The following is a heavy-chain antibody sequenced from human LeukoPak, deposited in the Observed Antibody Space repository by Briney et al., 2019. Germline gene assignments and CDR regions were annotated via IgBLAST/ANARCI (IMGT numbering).Heavy chain of an antibody. V-gene: IGHV4-34*01. CDR2: INHSGST. J-gene: IGHJ4*02. CDR1: GGSLSGYY. D-gene: IGHD7-27*01. Sequence: SGTLSLTRAFYGGSLSGYYWSWIRQPPAKGLEWIGEINHSGSTNYNPSVKSRVTISVDTSKNQFSLKLSSVTAADTAVYYCARRAKWGFFDYWGQGTLVTVSS. CDR3: ARRAKWGFFDY.